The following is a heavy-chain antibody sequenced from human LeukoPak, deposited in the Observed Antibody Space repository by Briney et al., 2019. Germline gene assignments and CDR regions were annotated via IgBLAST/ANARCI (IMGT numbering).Heavy chain of an antibody. Sequence: ASVKVSCKASGYTFTNYYMHWVRQAPGQGLEWMGIINRSGGGTTYAQKFQGRPTMTSDTSTSTVYMEVSSLRSEDTAVYYCARSPYYYYYGMDVWGQGTTVTVSS. CDR2: INRSGGGT. J-gene: IGHJ6*02. V-gene: IGHV1-46*01. CDR1: GYTFTNYY. CDR3: ARSPYYYYYGMDV.